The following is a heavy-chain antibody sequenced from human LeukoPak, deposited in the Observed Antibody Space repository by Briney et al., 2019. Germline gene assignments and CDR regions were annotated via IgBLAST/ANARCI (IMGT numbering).Heavy chain of an antibody. Sequence: GGSLRLSCEASGFTFSTYRMHWVRQAPGKELVWVSRISGDGSTTDYAASVKGRFTVSRDNAKNALYLQMNSLSAEDTSVYYCATISRSVSYHFDYWGQGTLVTVSS. CDR3: ATISRSVSYHFDY. CDR1: GFTFSTYR. V-gene: IGHV3-74*01. CDR2: ISGDGSTT. J-gene: IGHJ4*02. D-gene: IGHD1-26*01.